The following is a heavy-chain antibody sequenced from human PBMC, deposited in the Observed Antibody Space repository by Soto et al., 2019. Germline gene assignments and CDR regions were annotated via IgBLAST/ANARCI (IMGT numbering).Heavy chain of an antibody. CDR3: ARGSPTYYYGSGSRSYYYYGMDV. CDR2: MNIDTGGT. CDR1: GYRFTTYY. V-gene: IGHV1-2*06. D-gene: IGHD3-10*01. J-gene: IGHJ6*02. Sequence: GASVKVSCKASGYRFTTYYIHWVRQAPGQGLEWMGRMNIDTGGTTYAQKFQGRVTMTRDTSISTAYMELSRLRSDDTAVYYCARGSPTYYYGSGSRSYYYYGMDVWGQGTTVTVSS.